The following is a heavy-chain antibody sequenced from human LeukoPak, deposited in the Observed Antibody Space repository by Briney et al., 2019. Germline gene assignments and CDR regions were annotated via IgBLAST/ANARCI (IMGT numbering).Heavy chain of an antibody. CDR1: EFTVSSNY. CDR3: ARLIDYGDYRY. D-gene: IGHD4-17*01. V-gene: IGHV3-53*01. J-gene: IGHJ4*02. CDR2: IYSGGST. Sequence: GGSLRLSCAASEFTVSSNYMSWVRQAPGKGLEWVSVIYSGGSTYYADSVKGRFTISRDNSKNTLYLQMNSLRAEDTAVYYCARLIDYGDYRYWGQGTLVTVSS.